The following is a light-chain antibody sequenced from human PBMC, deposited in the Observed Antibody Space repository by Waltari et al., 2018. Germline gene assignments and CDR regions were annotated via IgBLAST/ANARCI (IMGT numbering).Light chain of an antibody. CDR3: CSYAGSSTLV. CDR2: EGS. J-gene: IGLJ3*02. CDR1: SRDIGSYDL. V-gene: IGLV2-23*01. Sequence: QSALTQPASVSVSPGQSITISCTGTSRDIGSYDLGSWDQQHPSKAPKRLIYEGSKRPSGVSNLFSGSKSGNTASLTISGLQAEDEADYYCCSYAGSSTLVFGGGTKLTVL.